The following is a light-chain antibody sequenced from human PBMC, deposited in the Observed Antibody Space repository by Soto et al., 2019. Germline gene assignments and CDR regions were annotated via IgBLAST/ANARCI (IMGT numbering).Light chain of an antibody. J-gene: IGKJ1*01. V-gene: IGKV1-5*03. CDR3: QYYNGYSGA. Sequence: DIQMTQSPSTLSGSVGDRVTITCRASQTISSWLAWYQQKPGKAPKLLIYKASTLKSGVPSRFSGSGSGTEFTLTISSLQPDDFATYYCQYYNGYSGAVGQGTKVDSK. CDR2: KAS. CDR1: QTISSW.